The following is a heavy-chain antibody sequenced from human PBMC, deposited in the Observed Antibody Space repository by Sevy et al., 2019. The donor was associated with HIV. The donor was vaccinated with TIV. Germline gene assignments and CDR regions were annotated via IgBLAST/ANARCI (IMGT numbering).Heavy chain of an antibody. D-gene: IGHD3-10*01. CDR2: ISDDGSNK. CDR3: ARTYYYGSGSQDY. CDR1: GFTFSSYA. Sequence: GGSLRLSCAASGFTFSSYAMHWVRQAPGKGLEWVAVISDDGSNKYYADSVKGRFTISRDNSKNTLYLQMNSLRAEDTAVYYCARTYYYGSGSQDYWGQGTLVTVSS. J-gene: IGHJ4*02. V-gene: IGHV3-30-3*01.